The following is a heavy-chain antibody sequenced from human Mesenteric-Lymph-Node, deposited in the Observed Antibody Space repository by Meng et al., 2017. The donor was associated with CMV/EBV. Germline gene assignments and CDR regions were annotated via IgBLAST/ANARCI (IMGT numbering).Heavy chain of an antibody. CDR1: RDSVSSGSYY. CDR2: IHSRGST. CDR3: ARLGRATWLEEI. D-gene: IGHD1-1*01. J-gene: IGHJ4*02. V-gene: IGHV4-61*01. Sequence: VSRDSVSSGSYYWDWIRQPPGKGLEWIACIHSRGSTKYNPSLKSRVTISVDMSENQFSLKLNSVTAADTAIYYCARLGRATWLEEIWGQGILVTVSS.